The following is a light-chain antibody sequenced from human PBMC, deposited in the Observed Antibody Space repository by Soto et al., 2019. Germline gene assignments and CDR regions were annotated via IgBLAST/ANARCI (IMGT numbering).Light chain of an antibody. CDR1: QTVSSN. J-gene: IGKJ5*01. Sequence: EIVMPQSPGSPSVSPPEIAPLCSRAPQTVSSNLAWYQQKPGQAPRLLIYGASTRATGIPARFSGSGSGTEFTLTISSLQSEGFAVYYCQQYNNWPITFGQGTRLEIK. CDR3: QQYNNWPIT. CDR2: GAS. V-gene: IGKV3-15*01.